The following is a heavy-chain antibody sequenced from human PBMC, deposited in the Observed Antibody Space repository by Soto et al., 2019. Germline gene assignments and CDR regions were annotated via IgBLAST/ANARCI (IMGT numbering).Heavy chain of an antibody. CDR2: ISGSGGST. J-gene: IGHJ4*02. Sequence: EVQLLESGGGLVQPGGSLRLSCAASGFTFRSYAMSWVRQAPGKGLEWVSDISGSGGSTYYADSVKGRFTISRDNSKNKLYLKMNSLRAEDTDIYYCAKRSSSLFDYWGQGTLVTVSS. V-gene: IGHV3-23*01. D-gene: IGHD6-6*01. CDR3: AKRSSSLFDY. CDR1: GFTFRSYA.